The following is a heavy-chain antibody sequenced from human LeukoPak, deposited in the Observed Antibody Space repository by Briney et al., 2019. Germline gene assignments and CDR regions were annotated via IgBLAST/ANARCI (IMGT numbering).Heavy chain of an antibody. D-gene: IGHD2-2*01. Sequence: GESLRISCKASGYTFTNYGISWVRQAPGQGLEWMGWISAYNGNTNYAQKLQGRVTMTTDTSTSTAYMELRSLRSDDTAVYYCARDVRRYCSSTSCCPLDYWGQGTLVTVSS. CDR1: GYTFTNYG. CDR3: ARDVRRYCSSTSCCPLDY. J-gene: IGHJ4*02. CDR2: ISAYNGNT. V-gene: IGHV1-18*01.